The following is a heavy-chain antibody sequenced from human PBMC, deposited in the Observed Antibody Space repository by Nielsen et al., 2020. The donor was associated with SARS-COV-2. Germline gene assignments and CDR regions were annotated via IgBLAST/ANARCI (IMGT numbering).Heavy chain of an antibody. CDR1: GYTFTSYD. CDR2: MNPNSGNT. CDR3: ARGRRFLNVRRAYGMDV. Sequence: ASVKVSCKASGYTFTSYDINWVRQATGQGLEWMVWMNPNSGNTGYAQKFQGRVTMTRNTSISTAYMELSSLRSEDTAVYYCARGRRFLNVRRAYGMDVWGQGTTVTVSS. D-gene: IGHD3-3*01. J-gene: IGHJ6*02. V-gene: IGHV1-8*01.